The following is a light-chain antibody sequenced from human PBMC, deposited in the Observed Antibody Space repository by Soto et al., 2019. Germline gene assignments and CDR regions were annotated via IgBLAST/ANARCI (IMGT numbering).Light chain of an antibody. Sequence: QSVLTQPASVSGSPGQSITISCTGTSSDVGSYNLVSWYQQHPGKAPKLMIYEGSKRPSGVSNRFSGSKSGNTASLTIYGLQAEDEADYYCCSYAGSVVFGGGTKLTVL. CDR2: EGS. CDR1: SSDVGSYNL. CDR3: CSYAGSVV. V-gene: IGLV2-23*01. J-gene: IGLJ2*01.